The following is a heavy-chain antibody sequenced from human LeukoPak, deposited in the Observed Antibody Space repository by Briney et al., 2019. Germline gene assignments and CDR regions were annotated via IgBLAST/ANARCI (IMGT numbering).Heavy chain of an antibody. CDR3: ARVGLYCSGGSCGFDY. Sequence: GGSLRLSCAASGLIFSRYGMNWVRQAPGKGLEWVAFIHYDGSKKYYADSVKGRFTISRDNGKDSLYLQMNSLRAEDTAVYYCARVGLYCSGGSCGFDYWGQGTLVTVSS. CDR2: IHYDGSKK. CDR1: GLIFSRYG. J-gene: IGHJ4*02. V-gene: IGHV3-30*02. D-gene: IGHD2-15*01.